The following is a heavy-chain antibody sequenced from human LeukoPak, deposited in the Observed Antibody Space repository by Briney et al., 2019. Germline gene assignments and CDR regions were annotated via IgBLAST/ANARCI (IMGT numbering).Heavy chain of an antibody. J-gene: IGHJ4*02. V-gene: IGHV3-21*04. D-gene: IGHD3-9*01. Sequence: GGSLRLSCAASGFTFSSYSMNWVRQAPGKGLEWVSSISSSGTYIYYADSVKGRFTISRDNSKNTLFLQMNSLRAEDTAVYYCANRNGWLPHNYWGQGTLVTVSS. CDR1: GFTFSSYS. CDR3: ANRNGWLPHNY. CDR2: ISSSGTYI.